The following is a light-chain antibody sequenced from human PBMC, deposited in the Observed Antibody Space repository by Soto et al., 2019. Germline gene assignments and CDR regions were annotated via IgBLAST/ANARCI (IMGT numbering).Light chain of an antibody. J-gene: IGKJ5*01. CDR1: QGISSY. Sequence: AIRMTQSPSSFSASTGDRVTITCRASQGISSYLAWYQQKPGKAPKLLIYAASTLQSGVPSRFSGSGSGTDITLTISCLQSDDFATYYCQQYYSYPFTFGQGTRLEIK. CDR3: QQYYSYPFT. V-gene: IGKV1-8*01. CDR2: AAS.